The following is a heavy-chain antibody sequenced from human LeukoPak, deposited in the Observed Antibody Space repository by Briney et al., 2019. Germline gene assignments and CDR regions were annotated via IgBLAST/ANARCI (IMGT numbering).Heavy chain of an antibody. Sequence: GGSLRLSCAASGFTVSTSCMTWVRQAPGKGLEWVSTIYSGGTTYYADSVKGRFTISRDNAKNTLYLQMNSLRAEDTAMYYCARAVYYSNYLGYWGQGTLVTVSS. CDR3: ARAVYYSNYLGY. D-gene: IGHD3-10*01. CDR1: GFTVSTSC. V-gene: IGHV3-53*01. J-gene: IGHJ4*01. CDR2: IYSGGTT.